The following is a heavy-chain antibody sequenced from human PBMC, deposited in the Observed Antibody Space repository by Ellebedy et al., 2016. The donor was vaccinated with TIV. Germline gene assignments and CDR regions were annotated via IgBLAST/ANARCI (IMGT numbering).Heavy chain of an antibody. CDR2: INPNSGGT. J-gene: IGHJ3*02. D-gene: IGHD3-16*02. CDR3: ARDRKAYDYVWGSYRPDAFDI. V-gene: IGHV1-2*04. Sequence: AASVKVSCKPSGHSFTGYYMHWVRQAPGQGLEWMGWINPNSGGTNYAQKFQGWVTMTRDTSIRTAYMELSRLRYDDTAMYYCARDRKAYDYVWGSYRPDAFDIWGQGTMVTVSS. CDR1: GHSFTGYY.